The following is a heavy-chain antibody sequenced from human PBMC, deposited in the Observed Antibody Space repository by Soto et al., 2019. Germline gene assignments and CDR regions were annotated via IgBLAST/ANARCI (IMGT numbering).Heavy chain of an antibody. Sequence: EVQLLESGGGLVQPGGSLRLSCAASGFSFHTFEMSWVRQAPRRGLEWVSFISDDGSRTYYADAVKGRFTISRDNSKYTLYLQMNSLPVEDTAVYACVKGWWLDFWGQGTLVPVSS. CDR1: GFSFHTFE. CDR3: VKGWWLDF. J-gene: IGHJ5*01. V-gene: IGHV3-23*01. CDR2: ISDDGSRT. D-gene: IGHD2-15*01.